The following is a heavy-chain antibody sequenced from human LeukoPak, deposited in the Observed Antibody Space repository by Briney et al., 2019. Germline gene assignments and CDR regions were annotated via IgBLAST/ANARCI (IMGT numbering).Heavy chain of an antibody. J-gene: IGHJ4*02. D-gene: IGHD3-3*01. Sequence: PGGSLRLSCAASGFTFSSYDMNWVRQTPERGLEWIAFISSGGDVIKYADSVKDRFAISRDNAKKSLYLQMSSLRAEDTAFYYCASEFWSVYFDSWGQGTLVTVSS. CDR2: ISSGGDVI. CDR3: ASEFWSVYFDS. CDR1: GFTFSSYD. V-gene: IGHV3-48*03.